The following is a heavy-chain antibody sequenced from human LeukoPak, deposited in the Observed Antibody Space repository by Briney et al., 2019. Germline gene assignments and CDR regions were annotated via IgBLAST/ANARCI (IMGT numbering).Heavy chain of an antibody. J-gene: IGHJ3*02. CDR3: ARDLAGPPQEAFDI. CDR2: IKKDGSER. Sequence: PGGSLRLSXAASGFTFGSYWMNWVRQAPGKGLEWVATIKKDGSERYYVDSVKGRFTISRDNTKKSLYLQMNTLRAEDTAVYYCARDLAGPPQEAFDIWGQGTMVTVSS. V-gene: IGHV3-7*01. CDR1: GFTFGSYW.